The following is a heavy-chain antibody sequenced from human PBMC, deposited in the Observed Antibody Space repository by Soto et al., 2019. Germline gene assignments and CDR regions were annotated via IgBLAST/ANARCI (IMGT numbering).Heavy chain of an antibody. D-gene: IGHD1-26*01. V-gene: IGHV4-59*01. J-gene: IGHJ5*02. Sequence: SETHCVTSLVSGVSISSGDGTWIRQSPGKGLEWIGYISHSGLRHYRASLQSRLTMSVETSKNQFSLNLTSVTAADTAIYYCATSNTTCPGCYSWGQGTLVTAPQ. CDR2: ISHSGLR. CDR3: ATSNTTCPGCYS. CDR1: GVSISSGD.